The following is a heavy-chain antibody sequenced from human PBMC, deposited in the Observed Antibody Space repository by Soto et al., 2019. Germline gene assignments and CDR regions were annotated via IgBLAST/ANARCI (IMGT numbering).Heavy chain of an antibody. V-gene: IGHV3-30*03. J-gene: IGHJ4*02. D-gene: IGHD2-15*01. CDR3: ATDRVVVASDFDY. CDR1: GFTFSSYG. Sequence: PGGSLRLSCAASGFTFSSYGMHWVRQAPGKGLEWVAVISYDGSNKYYADSVKGRFTISRDNSKNTLYLQMNSLRAEVTAVYYCATDRVVVASDFDYWGQGTLVTVSS. CDR2: ISYDGSNK.